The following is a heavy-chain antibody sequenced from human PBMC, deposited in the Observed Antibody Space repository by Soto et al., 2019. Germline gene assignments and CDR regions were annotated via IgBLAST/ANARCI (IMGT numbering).Heavy chain of an antibody. CDR1: GGSISSYY. J-gene: IGHJ5*02. CDR2: IYYSGST. V-gene: IGHV4-59*08. CDR3: ARHAAYYDILTGYYSRGTWFDP. D-gene: IGHD3-9*01. Sequence: SETLSLTCTVSGGSISSYYWSWIRQPPGKGLEWIGYIYYSGSTNYNPSLKSRVTISVDTSKNQFSLKLSSVTAADTAVYYCARHAAYYDILTGYYSRGTWFDPWGQGTLVTVSS.